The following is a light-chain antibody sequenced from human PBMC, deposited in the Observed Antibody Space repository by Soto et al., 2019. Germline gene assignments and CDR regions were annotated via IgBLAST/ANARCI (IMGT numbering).Light chain of an antibody. CDR3: LQHNSYPRT. Sequence: DIVMTQSPDSLAVSLGERATINCKSSQSVLSSSNNKNSIAWYQQKPGKAPQRLIYAASTLHSGVPSRFNGSGSGTEFTLTISSLQPEDFATYFCLQHNSYPRTFGQGTKVEIK. CDR1: QSVLSSSNNKNS. V-gene: IGKV4-1*01. CDR2: AAS. J-gene: IGKJ1*01.